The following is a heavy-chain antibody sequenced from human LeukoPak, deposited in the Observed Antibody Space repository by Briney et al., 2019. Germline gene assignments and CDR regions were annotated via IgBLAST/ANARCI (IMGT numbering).Heavy chain of an antibody. CDR3: AKDTEYQLGMIDY. CDR1: GLTFDDYA. CDR2: ISWNSGSI. V-gene: IGHV3-9*01. D-gene: IGHD2-2*01. Sequence: GGSPRLSCAASGLTFDDYAMHCVRQAPGKGLERVSGISWNSGSIGYADSVKGRFNISRDNAKNSLYLQMNSLRAEDTALYYCAKDTEYQLGMIDYWGQGPLVTVSS. J-gene: IGHJ4*02.